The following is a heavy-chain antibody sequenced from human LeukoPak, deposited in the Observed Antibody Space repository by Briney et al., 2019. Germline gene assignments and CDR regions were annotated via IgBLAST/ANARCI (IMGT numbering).Heavy chain of an antibody. V-gene: IGHV3-30*18. Sequence: GGSLRLSCEASGFTFISYGVHWVRQAPGKGLEWVSVISYDGGNQKYADSVKGRFTISRDNSKNTVYLQLNSLRAEDTAVYYCAKDRRMMSAYYGMDVWGQGTTVIVPS. J-gene: IGHJ6*02. CDR3: AKDRRMMSAYYGMDV. D-gene: IGHD3-16*01. CDR2: ISYDGGNQ. CDR1: GFTFISYG.